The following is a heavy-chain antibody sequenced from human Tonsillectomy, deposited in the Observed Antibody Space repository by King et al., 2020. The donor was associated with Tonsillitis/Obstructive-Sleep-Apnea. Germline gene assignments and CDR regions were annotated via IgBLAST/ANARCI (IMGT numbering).Heavy chain of an antibody. CDR2: ISWNRGSI. J-gene: IGHJ6*03. CDR1: GFTFDDYA. Sequence: VQLVESGGGLVQPGRSLRLSCAASGFTFDDYAMHWVRPVPGKGLEWVSGISWNRGSIGYADSVKGRFTISRDNAKNALYLQMNSLRAEDTALYYCAKGRGHYPALDYMDVGGKGTTVTVSS. CDR3: AKGRGHYPALDYMDV. V-gene: IGHV3-9*01. D-gene: IGHD3-10*01.